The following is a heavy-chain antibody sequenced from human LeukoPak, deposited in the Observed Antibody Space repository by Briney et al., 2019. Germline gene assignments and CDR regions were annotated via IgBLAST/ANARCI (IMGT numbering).Heavy chain of an antibody. CDR2: IKSKTDGGTT. CDR1: GFTFSNAW. D-gene: IGHD3-22*01. J-gene: IGHJ4*02. CDR3: TTDVSMIVVVINPLGY. Sequence: PGGSLRLSCAASGFTFSNAWMSWVRQAPGKGLEWVGRIKSKTDGGTTDYAAPVKGRFTISRDDSKNTLYLQMNSLKTEDTAVYYCTTDVSMIVVVINPLGYWGQGTLVTVSS. V-gene: IGHV3-15*01.